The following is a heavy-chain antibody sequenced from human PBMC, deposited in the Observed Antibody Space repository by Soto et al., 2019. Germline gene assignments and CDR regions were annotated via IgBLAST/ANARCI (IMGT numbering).Heavy chain of an antibody. Sequence: EVQLVESGGRLVQPGGSLRLSCAASGFMFSAYWMSWVRQNPGKGLEWVATISGGASGKFYVDSVKVRLTISRDDSKNTLYLQMDSLRDEDTAVYYCVREDWHRFDSWGQGTLVTVSS. V-gene: IGHV3-7*01. CDR3: VREDWHRFDS. CDR2: ISGGASGK. J-gene: IGHJ4*02. CDR1: GFMFSAYW. D-gene: IGHD2-21*01.